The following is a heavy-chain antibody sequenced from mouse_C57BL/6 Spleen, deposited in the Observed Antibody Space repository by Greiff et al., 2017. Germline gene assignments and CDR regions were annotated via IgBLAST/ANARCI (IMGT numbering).Heavy chain of an antibody. Sequence: VQLQQSGPELVKPGASVKMSCKASGYTFTDYNMHWVKQSHGKSLEWIGYINPNNGGTSYNQKFKGKATLTVNKSSSTAYMELRSLTSEESAVYYCARGGDYDGFAYWGQGTLVTVSA. J-gene: IGHJ3*01. V-gene: IGHV1-22*01. CDR3: ARGGDYDGFAY. CDR1: GYTFTDYN. CDR2: INPNNGGT. D-gene: IGHD2-4*01.